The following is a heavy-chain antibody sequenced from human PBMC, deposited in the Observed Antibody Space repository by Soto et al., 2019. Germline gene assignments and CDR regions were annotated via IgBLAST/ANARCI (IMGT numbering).Heavy chain of an antibody. CDR3: ARDKDRQQLGGNYYYGIDV. CDR1: GGTFGNSA. D-gene: IGHD3-3*02. V-gene: IGHV1-69*12. Sequence: QVQLVQSGAEVKKPGSSVTVSCKASGGTFGNSAISWVRQAPGQGFNWMGGISPIFPTPDYAQKFQGRVRITADESTSTAYMELTSLRSEDTAVYYCARDKDRQQLGGNYYYGIDVWGQGTTVTVSS. J-gene: IGHJ6*02. CDR2: ISPIFPTP.